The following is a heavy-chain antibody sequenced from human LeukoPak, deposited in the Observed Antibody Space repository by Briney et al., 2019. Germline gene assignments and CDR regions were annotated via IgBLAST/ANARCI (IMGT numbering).Heavy chain of an antibody. J-gene: IGHJ6*03. CDR2: IYTSGST. Sequence: SETLSLTCTVSGGSISSYCWSWIRQPAGKGLEWIGRIYTSGSTNYNPSLKSRVTMSVDTSKNQFSLKLSSVTAADTAVYYCARILWSSEPYYYYMDVWGKGTTVTVSS. V-gene: IGHV4-4*07. D-gene: IGHD6-19*01. CDR3: ARILWSSEPYYYYMDV. CDR1: GGSISSYC.